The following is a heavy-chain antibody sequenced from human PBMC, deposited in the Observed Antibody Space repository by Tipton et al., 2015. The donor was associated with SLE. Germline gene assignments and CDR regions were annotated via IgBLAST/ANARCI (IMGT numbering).Heavy chain of an antibody. J-gene: IGHJ4*02. Sequence: LRLSCTVSGGSISSYYWSWIRQPPGKGLEWIGYIYYSGSTNYNPSLKSRVTISVDTSKNQFSLKLSSVTAADTAVYYCARYSSSWPFDYWGQGTLVTVSS. CDR1: GGSISSYY. CDR3: ARYSSSWPFDY. V-gene: IGHV4-59*01. D-gene: IGHD6-13*01. CDR2: IYYSGST.